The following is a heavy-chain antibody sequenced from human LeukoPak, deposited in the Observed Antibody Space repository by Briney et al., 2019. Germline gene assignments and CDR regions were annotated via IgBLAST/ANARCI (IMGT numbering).Heavy chain of an antibody. J-gene: IGHJ4*02. V-gene: IGHV3-23*01. Sequence: GGSLRLSCAASGFTFSSYAMSWVRQAPGKGLEWVSAISGSGGSTYYADSVKGRFTISRDNSENTLYLQMNSLRAEDTAVYYCAKPEWLRFKAFDYWGQGTLVTVSS. CDR1: GFTFSSYA. D-gene: IGHD5-12*01. CDR2: ISGSGGST. CDR3: AKPEWLRFKAFDY.